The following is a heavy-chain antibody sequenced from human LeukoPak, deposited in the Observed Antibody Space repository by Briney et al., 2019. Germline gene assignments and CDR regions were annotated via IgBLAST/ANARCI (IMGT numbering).Heavy chain of an antibody. CDR1: GFTFSSYS. Sequence: GGSLRLSCAASGFTFSSYSMNWVRQAPGKGLEWVSSISSGSSYIYYADSVKGRFTISRDNAKNSLYLQMNSLRAEDTAVYYCAREPRSRWLDYWGQGTLVTVSS. D-gene: IGHD5-24*01. CDR3: AREPRSRWLDY. J-gene: IGHJ4*02. V-gene: IGHV3-21*01. CDR2: ISSGSSYI.